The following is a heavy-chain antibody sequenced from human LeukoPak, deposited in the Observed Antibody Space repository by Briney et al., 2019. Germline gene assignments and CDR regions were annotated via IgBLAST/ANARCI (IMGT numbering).Heavy chain of an antibody. Sequence: GSSVTVTCKGSGYTFTGYYMHWVRQAPGQGLEWMGGIKPNSGGTNYAQKFQGRVTMTRDTSISTAYMELSRLRSDDTAVYYCARVKRGLGAFDIWGQGTMVTVSS. V-gene: IGHV1-2*02. D-gene: IGHD7-27*01. CDR2: IKPNSGGT. J-gene: IGHJ3*02. CDR1: GYTFTGYY. CDR3: ARVKRGLGAFDI.